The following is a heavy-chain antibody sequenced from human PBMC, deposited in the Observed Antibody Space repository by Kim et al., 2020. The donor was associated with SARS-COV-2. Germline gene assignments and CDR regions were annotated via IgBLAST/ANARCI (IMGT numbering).Heavy chain of an antibody. Sequence: SETLSLTCAVYGGSFSGYYWSWIRQPPGKGLEWIGEINHSGSTNYNPSLKSRVTISVDTSKNQFSLKLSSVTAADTAVYYCARGLGVPAAIVWIRRKNWFDPWGQGTLVTVSS. J-gene: IGHJ5*02. CDR2: INHSGST. V-gene: IGHV4-34*01. CDR1: GGSFSGYY. D-gene: IGHD2-2*01. CDR3: ARGLGVPAAIVWIRRKNWFDP.